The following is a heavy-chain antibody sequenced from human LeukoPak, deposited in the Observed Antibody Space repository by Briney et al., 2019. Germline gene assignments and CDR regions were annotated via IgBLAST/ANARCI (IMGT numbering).Heavy chain of an antibody. Sequence: GASVKVSCKASGYTFTGYYMHWVRQAPGQGLEWMGWINPNSGGTNYAQKFQGRVTMTRDTSISTAYMELSRLRSDDTAVYYCARNLGYCSGGSCYYTAFDYWGQGTLVTVSS. CDR2: INPNSGGT. V-gene: IGHV1-2*02. J-gene: IGHJ4*02. CDR3: ARNLGYCSGGSCYYTAFDY. D-gene: IGHD2-15*01. CDR1: GYTFTGYY.